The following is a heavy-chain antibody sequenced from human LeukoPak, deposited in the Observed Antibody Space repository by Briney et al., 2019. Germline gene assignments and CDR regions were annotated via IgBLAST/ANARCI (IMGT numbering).Heavy chain of an antibody. Sequence: SETLSLTCTDSGGSISSYYWNWIRQPPGKGLEWIGYAYYRGSTNCNPSLKSRVTMSVDTSKNQFSLKLSSVTAADTAAYYCARSLMMGTYYFDYWGQGALVTVSS. D-gene: IGHD3-16*01. V-gene: IGHV4-59*01. J-gene: IGHJ4*02. CDR2: AYYRGST. CDR3: ARSLMMGTYYFDY. CDR1: GGSISSYY.